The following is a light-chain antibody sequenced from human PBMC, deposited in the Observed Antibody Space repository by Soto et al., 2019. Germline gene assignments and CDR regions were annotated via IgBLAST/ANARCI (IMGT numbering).Light chain of an antibody. CDR3: QQYNSYSPYT. CDR2: DAS. CDR1: QSINSW. Sequence: DIQMTQSPSTLSASVGDRVTITCRASQSINSWLAWYQQKPGKAPKLLIYDASSFASGVPSRFSGSGSGTEFTLAISSLQPDDFATYYCQQYNSYSPYTFGQGTKLEIK. V-gene: IGKV1-5*01. J-gene: IGKJ2*01.